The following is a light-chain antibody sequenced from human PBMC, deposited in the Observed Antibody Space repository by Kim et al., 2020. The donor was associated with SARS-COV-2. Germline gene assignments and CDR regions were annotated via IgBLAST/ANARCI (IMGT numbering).Light chain of an antibody. CDR2: YDD. J-gene: IGLJ3*02. CDR3: ATWDDSIEDWV. Sequence: QWVDISCSGRSANIGSNAVHWYQVLPGEAPQLLILYDDRRPSGVPDRFSCANAGTTASLAISCVLADDEADYYCATWDDSIEDWVFGGGTQLTVL. V-gene: IGLV1-36*01. CDR1: SANIGSNA.